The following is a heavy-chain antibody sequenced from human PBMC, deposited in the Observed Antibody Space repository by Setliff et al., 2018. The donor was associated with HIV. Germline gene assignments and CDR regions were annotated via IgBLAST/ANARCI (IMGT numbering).Heavy chain of an antibody. Sequence: ASVKVSCKTSGYTFTSYGMNWIRQAPGQGLEWMGWTYLGATNYAQRFRDRFTVTTDISTSTAYMELRGLSPDDTALYFCATGGGQSFDYWGQGTLVTVSS. J-gene: IGHJ4*02. CDR3: ATGGGQSFDY. CDR1: GYTFTSYG. V-gene: IGHV1-18*04. CDR2: TYLGAT. D-gene: IGHD1-26*01.